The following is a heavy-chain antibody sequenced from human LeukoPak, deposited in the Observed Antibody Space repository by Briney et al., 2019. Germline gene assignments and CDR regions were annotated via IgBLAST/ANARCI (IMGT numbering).Heavy chain of an antibody. V-gene: IGHV3-74*01. CDR1: GFTFSTYW. CDR3: ARDLGSCSSTSCYSFDAFDI. D-gene: IGHD2-2*01. J-gene: IGHJ3*02. Sequence: GGSLRLSCAASGFTFSTYWMHRVRQGPGKGLEWVSRINSDGSRTSYADSVKGRFTISRDNAKNTVYLQMNSLRAEDTAVYYCARDLGSCSSTSCYSFDAFDIWGQGTMVIVSS. CDR2: INSDGSRT.